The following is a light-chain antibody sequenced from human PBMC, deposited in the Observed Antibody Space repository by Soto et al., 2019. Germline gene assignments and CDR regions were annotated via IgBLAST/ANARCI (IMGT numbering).Light chain of an antibody. CDR3: QQSFGFPRT. CDR1: QYIDYY. Sequence: DIQMTQSPSSLSASVGDRVTITCRASQYIDYYLSWYQQKRGQAPKLLIYGASTLLKGVPSKFSGRGSGTDFTLTINNLEPDDSATYYCQQSFGFPRTFGQGTKVEI. CDR2: GAS. V-gene: IGKV1-39*01. J-gene: IGKJ1*01.